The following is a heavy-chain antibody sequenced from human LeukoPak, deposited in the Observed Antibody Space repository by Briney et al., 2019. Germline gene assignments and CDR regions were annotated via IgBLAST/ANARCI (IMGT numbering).Heavy chain of an antibody. V-gene: IGHV3-21*01. CDR3: ARDLVGARGANY. D-gene: IGHD1-26*01. Sequence: GGSLRLSCAASGFTFSSYSMNWVRQAPGKGLEWVSSISSSSSYIYYADSVKGRFTISRDNAKNSLYLQMNSLRAEDTAVYYCARDLVGARGANYWGQGTLVTVSS. J-gene: IGHJ4*02. CDR1: GFTFSSYS. CDR2: ISSSSSYI.